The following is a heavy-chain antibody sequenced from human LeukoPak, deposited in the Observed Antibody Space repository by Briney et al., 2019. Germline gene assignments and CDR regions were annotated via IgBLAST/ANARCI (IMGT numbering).Heavy chain of an antibody. J-gene: IGHJ5*02. D-gene: IGHD3-22*01. CDR3: ARGSGPDSYDSSGYTFDP. CDR2: IIPILGIA. Sequence: ASVKVSCKASGGTFSSYAISWVRQAPGQGLEWMGGIIPILGIANYAQKFQGRVTITADESTSTAYMELSSLRSEDTAVYYCARGSGPDSYDSSGYTFDPWGQGTLVTVSS. CDR1: GGTFSSYA. V-gene: IGHV1-69*10.